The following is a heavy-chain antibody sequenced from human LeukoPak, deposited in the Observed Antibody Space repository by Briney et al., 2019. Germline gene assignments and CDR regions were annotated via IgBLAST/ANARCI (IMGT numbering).Heavy chain of an antibody. CDR3: TTSETYYYDSSGTNEY. CDR1: AFTFSNAW. Sequence: VGSLRLSCAATAFTFSNAWMRWVRLASGKRLEWVGCIKSKIDGGTTDYAAPVKGRFTISRDDSKNTLYLQMNSLKTEDTAVYYCTTSETYYYDSSGTNEYWGQGTLVTVSS. D-gene: IGHD3-22*01. J-gene: IGHJ4*02. CDR2: IKSKIDGGTT. V-gene: IGHV3-15*01.